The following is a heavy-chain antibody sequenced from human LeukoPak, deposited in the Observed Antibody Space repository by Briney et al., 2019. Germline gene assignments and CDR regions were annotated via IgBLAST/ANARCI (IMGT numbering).Heavy chain of an antibody. CDR2: ISSSSSTI. J-gene: IGHJ4*02. Sequence: GGSLRLSCAASGFTFSSYSMNWVRQAPGKGLEWVSSISSSSSTIYYADSVKGRFTISRDNAKNSLYLQMNSLKTEDTAVYYCVRGGDSSNRKRSLGFWGQGTLVTVSS. CDR1: GFTFSSYS. V-gene: IGHV3-48*01. CDR3: VRGGDSSNRKRSLGF. D-gene: IGHD6-13*01.